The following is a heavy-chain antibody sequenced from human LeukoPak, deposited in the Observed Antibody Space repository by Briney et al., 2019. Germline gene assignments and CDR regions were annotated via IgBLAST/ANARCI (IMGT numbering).Heavy chain of an antibody. Sequence: ASVKVSCKASGYTFTSYDINWVRQATGQGLEWMGWMNPNSGNTGYAQKFRGRVTMTRNTSISTAYMELSSLRSEDTAVYYCARRKTIRTDNWFDPWGQGTLVTVSS. V-gene: IGHV1-8*01. CDR2: MNPNSGNT. J-gene: IGHJ5*02. CDR1: GYTFTSYD. CDR3: ARRKTIRTDNWFDP. D-gene: IGHD3-9*01.